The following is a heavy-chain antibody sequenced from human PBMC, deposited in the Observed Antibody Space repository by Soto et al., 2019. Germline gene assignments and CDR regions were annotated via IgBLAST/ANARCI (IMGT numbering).Heavy chain of an antibody. CDR3: ARGRLGGAAN. Sequence: QVQLQQWGTKLSKPSETLSLTCAVYGGSFSGYYWSWIRQPPGKGLKRIGEIDHSGGTNYNASLKSRVTISAETSNNQFSLKLSSVTAADTAIFYCARGRLGGAANWGQGTLVTVSS. V-gene: IGHV4-34*01. CDR1: GGSFSGYY. CDR2: IDHSGGT. J-gene: IGHJ4*02. D-gene: IGHD3-16*01.